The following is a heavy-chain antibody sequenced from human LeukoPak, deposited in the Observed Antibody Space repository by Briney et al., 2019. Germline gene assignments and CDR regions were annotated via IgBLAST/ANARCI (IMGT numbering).Heavy chain of an antibody. D-gene: IGHD4-23*01. CDR2: INPNSGGS. Sequence: GAAVKACCKVSGYTFTVYYMHWVRQAPGQGLEWLGWINPNSGGSNYAQNFQGRVTMTRDTSISTAYMELSRLRSDDTAVYYCARDQGHGGSSWDYWGQGTLVTVSS. J-gene: IGHJ4*02. V-gene: IGHV1-2*02. CDR3: ARDQGHGGSSWDY. CDR1: GYTFTVYY.